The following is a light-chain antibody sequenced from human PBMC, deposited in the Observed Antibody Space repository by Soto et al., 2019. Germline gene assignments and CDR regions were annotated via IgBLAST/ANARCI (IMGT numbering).Light chain of an antibody. V-gene: IGKV1-39*01. CDR3: QQTFSTPIT. Sequence: DIQMTQSPSSLSASVGDGVTITCRASQTVRTYLNWYQQKPGKAPTLLVYAASTLGSAVPPRFTGAGSETDFTLTISGLQPEDFATYYCQQTFSTPITFGQGTRLET. J-gene: IGKJ5*01. CDR2: AAS. CDR1: QTVRTY.